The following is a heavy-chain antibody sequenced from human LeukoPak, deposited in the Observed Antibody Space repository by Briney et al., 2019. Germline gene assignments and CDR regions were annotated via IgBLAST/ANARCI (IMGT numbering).Heavy chain of an antibody. CDR1: GFTFSSYA. Sequence: GGSLRLSCAASGFTFSSYAMSWVRQAPGKGLEWVSIIYSGGSTYSADSVKGRFTISRGNSKNTLYLQMNSLRAEDTAVYYCARAEYDSSGYYYRYYFDYWGQGTLVTVSS. J-gene: IGHJ4*02. V-gene: IGHV3-53*01. D-gene: IGHD3-22*01. CDR3: ARAEYDSSGYYYRYYFDY. CDR2: IYSGGST.